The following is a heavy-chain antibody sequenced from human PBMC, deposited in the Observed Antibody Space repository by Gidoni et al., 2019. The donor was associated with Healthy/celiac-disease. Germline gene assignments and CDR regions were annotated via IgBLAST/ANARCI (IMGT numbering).Heavy chain of an antibody. J-gene: IGHJ3*02. CDR1: GFTFSSYA. D-gene: IGHD3-22*01. Sequence: EVQLLESGGGLVQPGGSLRLSCAASGFTFSSYAMSWVSQAPGKGLEWVSAISGSGGSTYYADSVKGRFTISRDNSKNTLYLQMNSLRAEDTAVYYCAKSRPRWGEESYYYDSSASAGAFDIWGQGTMVTVSS. V-gene: IGHV3-23*01. CDR2: ISGSGGST. CDR3: AKSRPRWGEESYYYDSSASAGAFDI.